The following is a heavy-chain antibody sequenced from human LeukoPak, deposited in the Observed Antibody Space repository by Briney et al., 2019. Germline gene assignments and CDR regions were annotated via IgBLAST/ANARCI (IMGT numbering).Heavy chain of an antibody. D-gene: IGHD4-11*01. CDR1: GYTFTSYY. V-gene: IGHV1-46*01. Sequence: ASVKVSCKSSGYTFTSYYIHWVRQAPGQGLEWMGIINPRGGVTSYAQKVQGRVTMTRDTSTSTVYMDLSSLRSEDTAVYYCARDGARMTTPSEWFDPWGQGTLVTVSS. CDR3: ARDGARMTTPSEWFDP. CDR2: INPRGGVT. J-gene: IGHJ5*02.